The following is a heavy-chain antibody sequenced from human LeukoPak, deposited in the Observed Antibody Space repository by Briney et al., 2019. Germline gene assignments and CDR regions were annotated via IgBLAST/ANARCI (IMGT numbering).Heavy chain of an antibody. CDR1: GFTFSSYG. V-gene: IGHV3-30*18. J-gene: IGHJ6*02. CDR2: ISYDGSNK. D-gene: IGHD6-13*01. CDR3: AKLPSSSWNYYGMDV. Sequence: PGGSLRLSCAASGFTFSSYGMHWVRQAPGKGLEWVAVISYDGSNKYYADSVKGRFTISRDNSKNTLYLQMNSLRAEDTAVYYCAKLPSSSWNYYGMDVWGQGTTVTVSS.